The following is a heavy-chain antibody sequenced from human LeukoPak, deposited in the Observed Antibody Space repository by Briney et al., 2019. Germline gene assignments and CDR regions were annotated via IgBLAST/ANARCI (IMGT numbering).Heavy chain of an antibody. CDR1: GGSISGHY. J-gene: IGHJ6*02. CDR2: IYYTGVI. Sequence: SETLSLTCTVSGGSISGHYWSWIRQPPGKGLEWIGHIYYTGVINYDPSLKSRVTMLVDTSKNQFSLKVTSVTAAVTAVYYCARLTRLAPVGTTYYHSLDVWGQGSTVTVSS. V-gene: IGHV4-59*08. CDR3: ARLTRLAPVGTTYYHSLDV. D-gene: IGHD2-2*01.